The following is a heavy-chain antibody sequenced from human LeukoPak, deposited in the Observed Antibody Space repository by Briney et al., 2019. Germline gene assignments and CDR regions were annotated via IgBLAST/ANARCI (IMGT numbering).Heavy chain of an antibody. CDR3: ARVGQQLASRSLDY. CDR1: GFTVSRNY. Sequence: GGSLRLSCAASGFTVSRNYMSWVRQAPGKGLERVSVIFSGGSRYYAESVKGRFTISRDTSRNTLFLQMNSLRAEDTAVYYCARVGQQLASRSLDYWGQGTLVTVSS. D-gene: IGHD6-13*01. CDR2: IFSGGSR. J-gene: IGHJ4*02. V-gene: IGHV3-53*01.